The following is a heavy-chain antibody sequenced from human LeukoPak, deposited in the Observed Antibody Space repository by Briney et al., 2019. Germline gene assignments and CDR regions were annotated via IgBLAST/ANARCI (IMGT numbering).Heavy chain of an antibody. CDR2: IASDGSST. Sequence: LAGGSLRLSCAASGFTFSSYWMNWVRQAPGKGPVWVSRIASDGSSTTYADSVKGRFSISRDNAKNTLYLQMNSLRVEDTAVYYCARGRPHGNDYWGHGTLVTVSS. D-gene: IGHD4-23*01. V-gene: IGHV3-74*01. J-gene: IGHJ4*01. CDR3: ARGRPHGNDY. CDR1: GFTFSSYW.